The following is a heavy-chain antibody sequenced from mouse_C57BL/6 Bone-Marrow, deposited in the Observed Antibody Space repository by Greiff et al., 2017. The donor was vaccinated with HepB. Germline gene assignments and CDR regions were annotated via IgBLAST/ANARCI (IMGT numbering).Heavy chain of an antibody. J-gene: IGHJ2*01. CDR1: GYTFTSYW. CDR2: IYPGSGST. V-gene: IGHV1-55*01. CDR3: ARRRVHFDY. Sequence: VQLQQPGAELVKPGASVKMSCKASGYTFTSYWLTWVKQRPGQGLEWIGDIYPGSGSTNHNEKFKSKATLTVDTSSSTAYLQLSSLTSEDSAVYYCARRRVHFDYGGQGTTLTVSS.